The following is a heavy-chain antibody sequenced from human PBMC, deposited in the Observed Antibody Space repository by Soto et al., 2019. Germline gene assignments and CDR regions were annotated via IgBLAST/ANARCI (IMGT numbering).Heavy chain of an antibody. Sequence: ASVKVSCKASGGTFSSYAISWVRQAPGQGLEWMGGIIPIFGTANYAQKFQGRVTITADESTSTAYMELSSLRSEDTAVYYCASRPGVLSSGYYYGYFDYWGQGTLVTVSS. CDR1: GGTFSSYA. CDR3: ASRPGVLSSGYYYGYFDY. CDR2: IIPIFGTA. V-gene: IGHV1-69*13. J-gene: IGHJ4*02. D-gene: IGHD3-22*01.